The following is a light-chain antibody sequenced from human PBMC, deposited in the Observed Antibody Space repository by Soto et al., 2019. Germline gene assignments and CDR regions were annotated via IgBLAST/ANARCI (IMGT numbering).Light chain of an antibody. Sequence: DIQMTQSPSSLSASVGDRVTITCRASQGISNLLAWFQQKPGEAPKSLVHGASRLDRGVPSRFSASESGTDFTLTIASLQPEDFASYYCQQYYSYPLTFGGGTTVDSK. J-gene: IGKJ4*01. CDR3: QQYYSYPLT. CDR2: GAS. CDR1: QGISNL. V-gene: IGKV1-16*01.